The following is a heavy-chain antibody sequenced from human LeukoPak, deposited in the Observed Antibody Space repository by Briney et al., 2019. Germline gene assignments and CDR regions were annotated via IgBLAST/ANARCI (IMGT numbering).Heavy chain of an antibody. D-gene: IGHD6-13*01. Sequence: SETLSLTCTVSGGSISSSSYYWSWIRQPPGKGLEWIGEINHSGSTNYNPSLKSRVTISVDTSKNQFSLKLSSVTAADTAVYYCARGRDSSWLPFDYWGQGTLVTVSS. CDR1: GGSISSSSYY. CDR2: INHSGST. V-gene: IGHV4-39*07. J-gene: IGHJ4*02. CDR3: ARGRDSSWLPFDY.